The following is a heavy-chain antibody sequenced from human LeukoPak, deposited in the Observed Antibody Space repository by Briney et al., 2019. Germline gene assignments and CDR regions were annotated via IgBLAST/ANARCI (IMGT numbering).Heavy chain of an antibody. Sequence: GGSLRLSCAASGFTFSSYAMHWVRQAPGKGLEWVAVISYDGSNKYYADSVKGRFTISRDNSKNTLYLQMNSLRAEDTAVYYCARDLYGGNSFVYWGQGTLVTVSS. CDR1: GFTFSSYA. CDR2: ISYDGSNK. CDR3: ARDLYGGNSFVY. J-gene: IGHJ4*02. D-gene: IGHD4-23*01. V-gene: IGHV3-30-3*01.